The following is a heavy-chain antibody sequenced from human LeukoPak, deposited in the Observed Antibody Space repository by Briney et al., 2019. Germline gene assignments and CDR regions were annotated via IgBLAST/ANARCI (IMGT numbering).Heavy chain of an antibody. CDR1: GFTFSHFG. V-gene: IGHV3-33*06. Sequence: PGKSLRLSCTTSGFTFSHFGMHWVRQAPGKGLEWVAVIWSDGTDKYYGDSVKGRFTISRDNSENTVYLQMNSLRVEDTAVYYCAKDAQTGFDFSNSLESWGQGTLVTVSS. CDR2: IWSDGTDK. D-gene: IGHD4-11*01. CDR3: AKDAQTGFDFSNSLES. J-gene: IGHJ4*02.